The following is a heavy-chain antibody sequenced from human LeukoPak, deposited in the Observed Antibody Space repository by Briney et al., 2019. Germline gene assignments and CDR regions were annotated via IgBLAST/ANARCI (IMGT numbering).Heavy chain of an antibody. J-gene: IGHJ4*02. Sequence: PSQTLSLTCTLSGGAISISSYYWGWIRQPPGKWLEWIGSIYYSGSTYYNPSLKSRVTISVDTSKNQFSLKLSSVTAADTGVYYCASHLYHTYYFRLYWGQGTLVTVSS. CDR3: ASHLYHTYYFRLY. D-gene: IGHD2/OR15-2a*01. V-gene: IGHV4-39*01. CDR2: IYYSGST. CDR1: GGAISISSYY.